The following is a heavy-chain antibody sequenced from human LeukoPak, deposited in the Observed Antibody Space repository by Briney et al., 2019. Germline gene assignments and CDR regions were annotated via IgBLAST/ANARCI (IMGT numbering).Heavy chain of an antibody. CDR2: MAGDGHNI. CDR3: AKAAVYSKRWTPFDD. V-gene: IGHV3-30*18. CDR1: GFIFSSYG. D-gene: IGHD1-26*01. J-gene: IGHJ4*02. Sequence: GRPLRLSCAASGFIFSSYGMHWVRQAPGKGLEWVALMAGDGHNIYYADSVRGRFTISRDNSKNTVYLQMNSLRPEDTAVYYCAKAAVYSKRWTPFDDWGRGTLVTVSS.